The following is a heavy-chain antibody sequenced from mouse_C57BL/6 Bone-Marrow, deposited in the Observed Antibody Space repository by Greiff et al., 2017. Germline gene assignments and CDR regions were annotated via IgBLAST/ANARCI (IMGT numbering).Heavy chain of an antibody. CDR1: GYSFTDYN. J-gene: IGHJ4*01. CDR2: INPNYGTT. V-gene: IGHV1-39*01. CDR3: AGGYDYDYAIDY. Sequence: EVKLVESGPELVKPGASVKISCKASGYSFTDYNMNWVKQSNGKSLEWIGVINPNYGTTSYNQKFKGKATMTVDQSSSTAYMQLNSLTSEDSAVYYCAGGYDYDYAIDYWGQGTSVTVSS. D-gene: IGHD2-4*01.